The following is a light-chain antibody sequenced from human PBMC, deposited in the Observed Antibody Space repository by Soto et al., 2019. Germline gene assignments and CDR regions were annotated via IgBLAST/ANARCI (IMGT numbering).Light chain of an antibody. J-gene: IGLJ1*01. Sequence: QSVLTQPPSVSAAPGQKVTISCSGSSSNIGGNSVSGYQQVPGTAPKLLIYDDNKRPSGIPDRFSGSKSGTSATLGITGFQTGDEADYYCGSWDSSLSAYVFGTGTKVTVL. V-gene: IGLV1-51*01. CDR2: DDN. CDR1: SSNIGGNS. CDR3: GSWDSSLSAYV.